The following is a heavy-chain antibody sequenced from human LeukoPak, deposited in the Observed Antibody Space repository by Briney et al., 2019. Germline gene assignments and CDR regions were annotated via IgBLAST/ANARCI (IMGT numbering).Heavy chain of an antibody. D-gene: IGHD2-15*01. V-gene: IGHV4-38-2*01. CDR3: ARVAVCSGGSCYSGWFDP. J-gene: IGHJ5*02. CDR2: IYHSGST. CDR1: GYSISSGYY. Sequence: PSETLSLTCAVSGYSISSGYYWGWIRQPPGKGLGWIGSIYHSGSTYYNPSLKSRVTISVDTSKNQFSLKLSSVTAADTAVYYCARVAVCSGGSCYSGWFDPWGQGTLVTVSS.